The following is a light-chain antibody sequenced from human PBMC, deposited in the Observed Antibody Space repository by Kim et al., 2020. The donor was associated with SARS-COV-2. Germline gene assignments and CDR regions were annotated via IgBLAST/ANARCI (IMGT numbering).Light chain of an antibody. CDR1: QSIHKW. Sequence: SESVGDRVTITCRASQSIHKWLAWYQQKPGKAPILLISGASSLESGVPSRFSGSGSGTEFTLTIYSLQPDDFATYYCQQYDSYTYTFGQGTKLEI. CDR2: GAS. J-gene: IGKJ2*01. V-gene: IGKV1-5*01. CDR3: QQYDSYTYT.